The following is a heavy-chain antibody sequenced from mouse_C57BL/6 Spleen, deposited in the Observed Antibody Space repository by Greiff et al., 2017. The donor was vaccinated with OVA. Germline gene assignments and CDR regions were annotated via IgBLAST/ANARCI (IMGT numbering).Heavy chain of an antibody. CDR3: ARREALIAYAMDY. D-gene: IGHD2-12*01. J-gene: IGHJ4*01. V-gene: IGHV1-69*01. CDR2: IDPSDSYT. Sequence: QVQLQQPGAELVMPGASVKLSCKASGYTFTSYWMHWVKQRPGQGLEWIGEIDPSDSYTNYNQKFKGKSTLTVDKSSSTAYMQLSSLTSEYSAVYYCARREALIAYAMDYWGQGTSVTVSS. CDR1: GYTFTSYW.